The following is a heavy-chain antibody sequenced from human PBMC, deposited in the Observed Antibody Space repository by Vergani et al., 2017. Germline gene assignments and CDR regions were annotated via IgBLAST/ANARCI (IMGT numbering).Heavy chain of an antibody. J-gene: IGHJ6*03. CDR2: IYSGGST. CDR3: ARDFISSAPPYYYYMDV. V-gene: IGHV3-66*01. D-gene: IGHD6-6*01. CDR1: GFTVSSNY. Sequence: EVQLVESGGGLVQPGGSLRLSCAASGFTVSSNYMSWVRQAPGKGLEWVSVIYSGGSTSYADSVKGRFTISSDNSKNTLYLQMNSLGAEDTAVYYCARDFISSAPPYYYYMDVWGKGTTVTVSS.